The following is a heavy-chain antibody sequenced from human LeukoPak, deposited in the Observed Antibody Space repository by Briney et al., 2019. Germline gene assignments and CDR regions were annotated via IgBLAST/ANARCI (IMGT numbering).Heavy chain of an antibody. CDR3: AKSGIAAAGQRGYFDY. D-gene: IGHD6-13*01. J-gene: IGHJ4*02. V-gene: IGHV3-30*18. CDR1: GFTFSSYG. CDR2: MSNDGSNK. Sequence: TGGSLRLSCAASGFTFSSYGMHWVRQAPGKGLEWVAVMSNDGSNKYYADSVKGRFTISRDNSKNTLHLQMNSLRAEDTAIYYCAKSGIAAAGQRGYFDYWGQGTLVTVSS.